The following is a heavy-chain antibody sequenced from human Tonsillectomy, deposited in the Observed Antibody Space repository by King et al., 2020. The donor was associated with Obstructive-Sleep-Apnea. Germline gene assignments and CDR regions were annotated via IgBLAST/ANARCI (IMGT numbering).Heavy chain of an antibody. CDR3: AKDLPPGGQPVVVTAFDY. Sequence: VQLVESGGGLVQPGGSLRLSCAASGFTFSSYAMSWVRQAPGKGLEWVSAISGSGGSTYYADSVKGRFTISRDNSKNTLYLQMNSLRAEETAVYYSAKDLPPGGQPVVVTAFDYWGQGTLVTVSS. CDR1: GFTFSSYA. CDR2: ISGSGGST. D-gene: IGHD2-21*02. J-gene: IGHJ4*02. V-gene: IGHV3-23*04.